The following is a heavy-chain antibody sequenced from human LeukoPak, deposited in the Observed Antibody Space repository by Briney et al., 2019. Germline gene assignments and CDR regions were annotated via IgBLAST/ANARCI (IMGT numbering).Heavy chain of an antibody. CDR1: GFTFSSYA. CDR2: ISGSGGST. V-gene: IGHV3-23*01. D-gene: IGHD2-15*01. J-gene: IGHJ4*02. CDR3: AKDFYCSGGSCYSLLCDY. Sequence: GGSLRLSCAASGFTFSSYAMSWVRQAPGKGLEWVSAISGSGGSTYYADSAKGRFTISRDNSKNTLYLQMNSLRAEDTAVYYCAKDFYCSGGSCYSLLCDYWGQGTLVTVSS.